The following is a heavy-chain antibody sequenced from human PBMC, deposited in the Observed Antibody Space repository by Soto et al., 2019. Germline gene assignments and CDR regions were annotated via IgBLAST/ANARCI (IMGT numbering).Heavy chain of an antibody. CDR3: ARDRALGENYYYYGMDV. V-gene: IGHV1-18*01. D-gene: IGHD3-16*01. Sequence: QVRLVQSGAEVKKPGASVKVSCKASGYTFTSYGISWVRQAPGQGLEWMGWICADKCNTNYAQKLQGRGTMTTDTSTSTGYKELRSLGAADTAVYYCARDRALGENYYYYGMDVWGQGTTVTVSS. CDR2: ICADKCNT. CDR1: GYTFTSYG. J-gene: IGHJ6*02.